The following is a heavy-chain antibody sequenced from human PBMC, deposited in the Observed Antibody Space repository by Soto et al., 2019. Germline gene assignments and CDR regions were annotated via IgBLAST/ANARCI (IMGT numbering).Heavy chain of an antibody. D-gene: IGHD2-21*01. CDR1: GGSISSSSDY. CDR2: IYYSGST. V-gene: IGHV4-39*07. Sequence: PSETLSLTCTVSGGSISSSSDYWGWIRQPPGKGLEWIGSIYYSGSTNYNPSLKSRVTISVDTSKNQFSLKLSSVTAADTAVYYCAREFAVGTSNYYYYGMYVWGQGTTVTVSS. CDR3: AREFAVGTSNYYYYGMYV. J-gene: IGHJ6*02.